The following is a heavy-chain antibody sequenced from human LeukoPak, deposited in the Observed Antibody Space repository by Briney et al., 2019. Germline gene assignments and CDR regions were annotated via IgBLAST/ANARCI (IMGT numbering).Heavy chain of an antibody. D-gene: IGHD3-10*01. CDR3: ARGITGMYYYDP. CDR2: INFDGSST. V-gene: IGHV3-74*01. Sequence: GGSLRLSCTASGFTFSSHWMHWVRQAPGKGLVWVSRINFDGSSTNYADSVKGRFTISRDNAKDTLYLQINTLRAEDTAMYYCARGITGMYYYDPWGQGTLVTVSS. J-gene: IGHJ5*02. CDR1: GFTFSSHW.